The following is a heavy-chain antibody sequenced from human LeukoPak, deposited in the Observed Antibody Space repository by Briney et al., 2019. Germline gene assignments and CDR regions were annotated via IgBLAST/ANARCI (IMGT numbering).Heavy chain of an antibody. CDR1: GGSITTTPSY. V-gene: IGHV4-39*01. CDR2: IFHTGST. CDR3: ARRWGVDTFDV. J-gene: IGHJ3*01. Sequence: PSETLSLTCTVSGGSITTTPSYWAWIRQPPGKGLEWIGSIFHTGSTSYNPSLKSRVTISIDTSKSQFSLKLTSVTAADTAVYYCARRWGVDTFDVWAQGTMVTVSS. D-gene: IGHD7-27*01.